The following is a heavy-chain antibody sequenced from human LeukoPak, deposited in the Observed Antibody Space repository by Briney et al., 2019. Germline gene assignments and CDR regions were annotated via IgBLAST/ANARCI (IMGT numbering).Heavy chain of an antibody. Sequence: ASVNVSCKASGYTFTIYAMHWVRQSPGQRLGCMGWINADNGNTKYSQKFQGRVTITRDTSASTAYMELSSLRSEDTAVYYCATLDYYDSSGYFYWGQGTLVTVSS. J-gene: IGHJ4*02. CDR1: GYTFTIYA. V-gene: IGHV1-3*01. CDR3: ATLDYYDSSGYFY. CDR2: INADNGNT. D-gene: IGHD3-22*01.